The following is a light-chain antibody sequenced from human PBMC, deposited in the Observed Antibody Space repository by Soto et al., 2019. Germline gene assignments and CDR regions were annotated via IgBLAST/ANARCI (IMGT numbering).Light chain of an antibody. CDR1: SSDVGPYGY. CDR3: SSYASGNSFV. Sequence: QSVLTQPPSASGSPGQSVTSSCTGTSSDVGPYGYVSWFQHHPGKAPKLIISEVSKRPSGVPDRFSGSKSGNTASLTVSGLQAEDEADYYCSSYASGNSFVFGTGTKVTVL. CDR2: EVS. J-gene: IGLJ1*01. V-gene: IGLV2-8*01.